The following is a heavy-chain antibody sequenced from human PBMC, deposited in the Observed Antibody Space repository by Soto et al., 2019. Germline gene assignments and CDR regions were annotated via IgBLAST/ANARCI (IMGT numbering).Heavy chain of an antibody. CDR2: LSGSGSSK. CDR3: AKDAPPRNHWYNYFDY. CDR1: GFTFNGYV. J-gene: IGHJ4*02. Sequence: GGSLRLSCAASGFTFNGYVMNWVRQAPGKGLEWVSALSGSGSSKYYADSVKGRFTISRDNSRNTVYLEMYNLRADDTAVYYCAKDAPPRNHWYNYFDYWGQGTLVTVSS. V-gene: IGHV3-23*01. D-gene: IGHD6-13*01.